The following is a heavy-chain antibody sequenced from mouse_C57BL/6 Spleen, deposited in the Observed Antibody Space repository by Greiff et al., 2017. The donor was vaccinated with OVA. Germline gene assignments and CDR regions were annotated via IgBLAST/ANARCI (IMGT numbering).Heavy chain of an antibody. Sequence: QVQLQQPGAELVRPGTSVKLSCKASGYTFTSYWMHWVKQRPGQGLEWIGVIDPSDSYTNYNQKFKGKATLTVDTSSSTAYMQLSSLTSEDSAVYYCARSNMGGNYEDAMDYWGQGTSVTVSS. D-gene: IGHD2-1*01. CDR2: IDPSDSYT. CDR3: ARSNMGGNYEDAMDY. V-gene: IGHV1-59*01. J-gene: IGHJ4*01. CDR1: GYTFTSYW.